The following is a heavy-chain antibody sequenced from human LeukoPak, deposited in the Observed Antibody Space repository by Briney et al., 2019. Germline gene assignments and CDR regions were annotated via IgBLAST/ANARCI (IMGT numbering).Heavy chain of an antibody. V-gene: IGHV4-39*01. Sequence: PSETLSLTCTVSGDSISSYNYFWGWIRQPPGKGLGWIGSIYYSGNTYYNPSLKSRVTISADTSKNQFSLKVTSVTAADTAVYYCARASSGYYWDFDYWGQGTLVTVSS. CDR3: ARASSGYYWDFDY. CDR1: GDSISSYNYF. CDR2: IYYSGNT. D-gene: IGHD3-22*01. J-gene: IGHJ4*02.